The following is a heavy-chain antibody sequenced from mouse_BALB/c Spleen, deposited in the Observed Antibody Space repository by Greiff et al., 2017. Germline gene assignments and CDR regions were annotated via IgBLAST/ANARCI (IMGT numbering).Heavy chain of an antibody. Sequence: VQLQQSGPELGKPGASVKISCKASGYSFTGYNMYWVKQSHRKSLEWIGYIDPYNGGTSYNQKSKGKATLTVDKSSSTAYMHLNSLTSEDSAICYCARYGNYAMDYWGQGTSVTVSS. CDR2: IDPYNGGT. CDR3: ARYGNYAMDY. CDR1: GYSFTGYN. D-gene: IGHD1-1*01. V-gene: IGHV1S135*01. J-gene: IGHJ4*01.